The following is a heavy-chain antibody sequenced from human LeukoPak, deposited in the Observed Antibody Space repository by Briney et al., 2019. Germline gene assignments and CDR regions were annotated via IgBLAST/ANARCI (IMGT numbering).Heavy chain of an antibody. J-gene: IGHJ4*02. CDR3: AKDVISVVPAAEDY. CDR1: GFTFSSYG. CDR2: ISYDGSNK. D-gene: IGHD2-2*01. Sequence: GGSLRLSCAASGFTFSSYGMHWVRQAPGKGLEWVAVISYDGSNKYYADSVKGRFTISRDNSKNTLYLQMNSLRAEDTAVYYCAKDVISVVPAAEDYWGQGTLVTVSS. V-gene: IGHV3-30*18.